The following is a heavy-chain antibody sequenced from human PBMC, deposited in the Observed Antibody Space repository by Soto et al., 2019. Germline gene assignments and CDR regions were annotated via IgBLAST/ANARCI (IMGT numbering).Heavy chain of an antibody. CDR1: GFTFSSYS. D-gene: IGHD3-10*01. J-gene: IGHJ6*02. CDR2: ISSSSSYI. Sequence: GGSLRLSCAASGFTFSSYSMNWVRQAPGKGLEWVSSISSSSSYIYYADSVKGRFTISRDNAKNSLYLQMNSLRAEDTAVYYCARRITMVRGVIITYYYYYGMDVWGQGTTVTVSS. V-gene: IGHV3-21*01. CDR3: ARRITMVRGVIITYYYYYGMDV.